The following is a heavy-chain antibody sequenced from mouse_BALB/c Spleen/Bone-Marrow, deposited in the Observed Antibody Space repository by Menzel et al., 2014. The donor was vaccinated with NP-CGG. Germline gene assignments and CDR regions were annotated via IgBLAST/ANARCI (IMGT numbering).Heavy chain of an antibody. CDR3: ARNDYGNPHYAMDY. J-gene: IGHJ4*01. CDR1: GFSVISYG. V-gene: IGHV2-4*02. Sequence: QVQLNQSGPGLVQPSQSLFITCTVSGFSVISYGVHWVRQPPGKGLEWLGVIWSGGSTDYNAAFISRLSISKDNSKSQVFFKMNSLQADDTAIYYCARNDYGNPHYAMDYWGQGTSVTVSS. CDR2: IWSGGST. D-gene: IGHD2-1*01.